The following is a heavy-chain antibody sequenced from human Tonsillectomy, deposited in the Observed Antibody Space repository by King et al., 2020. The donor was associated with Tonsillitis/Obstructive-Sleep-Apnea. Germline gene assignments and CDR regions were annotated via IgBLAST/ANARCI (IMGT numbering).Heavy chain of an antibody. D-gene: IGHD4-17*01. CDR1: GFTFSSYA. J-gene: IGHJ3*02. Sequence: VQLVESGGGVVQPGRSLRLSCAASGFTFSSYAMHWVRQAPGKGLEWVAVISYDGSNKYYADSVKGRFTISRDNSKNTLYLQMNSLRAEDTAVYYCAREYVSDDYGEQDWAFDIWGQGTMVTVSS. CDR2: ISYDGSNK. V-gene: IGHV3-30*01. CDR3: AREYVSDDYGEQDWAFDI.